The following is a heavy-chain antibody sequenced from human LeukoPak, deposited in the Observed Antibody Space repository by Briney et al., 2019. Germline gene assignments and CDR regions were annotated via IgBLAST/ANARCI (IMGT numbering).Heavy chain of an antibody. CDR3: AGGNGDYGVWFDP. CDR1: GYSISSGYY. V-gene: IGHV4-38-2*01. Sequence: PSETLSLTCAVSGYSISSGYYWGWIRQPPGKGLEWIGSIYHSGSTYYNPSLKSRVTISVDTSKNQFSLKLSSVTAADTAVYYCAGGNGDYGVWFDPWGQGTLVTVSS. CDR2: IYHSGST. J-gene: IGHJ5*02. D-gene: IGHD4-17*01.